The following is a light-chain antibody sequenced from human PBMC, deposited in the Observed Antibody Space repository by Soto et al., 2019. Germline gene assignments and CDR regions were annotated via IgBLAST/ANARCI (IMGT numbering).Light chain of an antibody. V-gene: IGLV2-18*02. Sequence: QSVLTQPPSVSGSPGQSVTISCTGTSSDVGSYNRVSWYQQPPGTAPKLMIYEVSNRPSGVPDRFSGSKSGNTASLTISVLQAEDEADYYCSSYTSSSTLVFGGGTKLTVL. CDR3: SSYTSSSTLV. CDR2: EVS. J-gene: IGLJ2*01. CDR1: SSDVGSYNR.